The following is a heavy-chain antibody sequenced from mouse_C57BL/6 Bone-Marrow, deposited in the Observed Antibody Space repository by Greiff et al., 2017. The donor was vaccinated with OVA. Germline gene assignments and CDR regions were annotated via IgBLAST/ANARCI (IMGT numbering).Heavy chain of an antibody. Sequence: VQLQQSGAELVRPGTSVKVSCKASGYAFTNYLIEWVKQRPGQGLEWIGVINPGSGGTNYNEKFKGKATLTADKSSSTAYMQLSSLTSGDSAVYFCARCFDYWGQGTTLTVSS. V-gene: IGHV1-54*01. CDR1: GYAFTNYL. CDR3: ARCFDY. J-gene: IGHJ2*01. CDR2: INPGSGGT.